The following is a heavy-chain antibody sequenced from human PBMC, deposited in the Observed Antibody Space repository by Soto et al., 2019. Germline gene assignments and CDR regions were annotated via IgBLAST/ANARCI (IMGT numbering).Heavy chain of an antibody. Sequence: SETLSLTCAVSGYSISSGYYWGWIRQPPGKGLEWIGSIYHSGSTYYNPSLKSRVTISVDTSKNQFSLKLSSVTAADTAVYYCARDFGIAALPDAFDICGQGPMVTVS. CDR2: IYHSGST. CDR3: ARDFGIAALPDAFDI. V-gene: IGHV4-38-2*02. CDR1: GYSISSGYY. J-gene: IGHJ3*02. D-gene: IGHD6-6*01.